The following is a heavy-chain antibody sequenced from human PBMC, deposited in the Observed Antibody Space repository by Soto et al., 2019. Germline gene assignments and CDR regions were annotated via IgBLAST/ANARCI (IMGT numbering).Heavy chain of an antibody. V-gene: IGHV3-23*01. CDR2: ISGCGDRI. J-gene: IGHJ6*02. CDR1: GFTFSSYV. D-gene: IGHD2-2*01. Sequence: GGSLRHYCAASGFTFSSYVMGWVRQAPGKGLEWVSAISGCGDRIHYADSVKGRFTISRDNSKNTLYLQMNSLRAEDTAVYYCSREDIVVVPSVHYYYGMDVWGQGTTLTVSS. CDR3: SREDIVVVPSVHYYYGMDV.